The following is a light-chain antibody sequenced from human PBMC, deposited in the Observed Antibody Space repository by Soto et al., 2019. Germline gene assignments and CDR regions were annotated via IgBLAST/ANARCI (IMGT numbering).Light chain of an antibody. CDR3: HQRSNWL. V-gene: IGKV3-11*01. CDR1: QSVSYSY. Sequence: EIVLTQSPGTLSVSPGERATLSCRASQSVSYSYLAWYQQRPGQTPRLLIYDASNRATGIPARFSGSGSGTDFTLTISSLEPEDFGVYYCHQRSNWLFGPGTKVEIK. CDR2: DAS. J-gene: IGKJ3*01.